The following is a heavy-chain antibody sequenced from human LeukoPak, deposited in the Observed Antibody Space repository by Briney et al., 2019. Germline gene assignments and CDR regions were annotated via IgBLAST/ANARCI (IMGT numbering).Heavy chain of an antibody. Sequence: PSETLSLTCTVSGGSISSYYWSWIRLPPGKGLEWIGYIQYSGSTNYNPSLKSRVTISVDTSKNQFSLKLSSVTAADTAVYYCARGRYCSGGSCYSYDYWGQGTLVTVSS. CDR3: ARGRYCSGGSCYSYDY. V-gene: IGHV4-59*12. CDR1: GGSISSYY. J-gene: IGHJ4*02. CDR2: IQYSGST. D-gene: IGHD2-15*01.